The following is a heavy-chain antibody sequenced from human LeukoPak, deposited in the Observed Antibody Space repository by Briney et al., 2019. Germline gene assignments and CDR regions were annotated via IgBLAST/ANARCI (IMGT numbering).Heavy chain of an antibody. V-gene: IGHV4-34*01. Sequence: SETLSLTCAVYGGSFSGYYWSWIRQPPGKGLEWIGEINHSGSTNYNPSLKSRVTISADKSKNQFSLKLNSVTAADSAVYYCGRPAPAVAGWGRALDIWGHGTMVTVAS. CDR3: GRPAPAVAGWGRALDI. D-gene: IGHD6-19*01. J-gene: IGHJ3*02. CDR2: INHSGST. CDR1: GGSFSGYY.